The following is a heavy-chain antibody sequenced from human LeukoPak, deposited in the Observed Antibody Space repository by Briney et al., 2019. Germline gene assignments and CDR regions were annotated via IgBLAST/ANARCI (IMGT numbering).Heavy chain of an antibody. V-gene: IGHV3-21*01. CDR3: ARGWDHYGSGSYLPDY. CDR1: GFTFSSYS. Sequence: PGGSLRLSCAASGFTFSSYSMNWVRQAPGKGLEWVSSISSSSSYIYYADSVKGRFTISRDNAKNSLYLQMNSLRAEDTAVYYCARGWDHYGSGSYLPDYWGQGTLVTVSS. D-gene: IGHD3-10*01. CDR2: ISSSSSYI. J-gene: IGHJ4*02.